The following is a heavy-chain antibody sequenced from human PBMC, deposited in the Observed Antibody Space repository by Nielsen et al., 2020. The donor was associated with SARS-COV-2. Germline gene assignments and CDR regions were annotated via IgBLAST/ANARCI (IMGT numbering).Heavy chain of an antibody. CDR2: ISGSGGST. V-gene: IGHV3-23*01. CDR1: GFTFSSYA. J-gene: IGHJ3*02. Sequence: GESLKISCAASGFTFSSYAMSWVRQAPGKGLEWVSAISGSGGSTYYADSVKGRFTISGDNSKNTLYLQMNSLRAEDTAVYYCAIIDAFDIWGQGTMVTVSS. CDR3: AIIDAFDI.